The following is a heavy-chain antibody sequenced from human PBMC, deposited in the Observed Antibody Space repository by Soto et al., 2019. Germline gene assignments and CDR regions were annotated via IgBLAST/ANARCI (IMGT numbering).Heavy chain of an antibody. CDR1: GFTFSSYG. V-gene: IGHV3-30*18. Sequence: GGSLRLSCAASGFTFSSYGMHWVRQAPGKGLEWVAVISYDGSNKYYADSVKGRFTISRDNSKNTLYLQMNSLRAEDTAVYYCAKDKGGGWYYFDSWGQGTLVTVSS. J-gene: IGHJ4*02. CDR3: AKDKGGGWYYFDS. D-gene: IGHD6-19*01. CDR2: ISYDGSNK.